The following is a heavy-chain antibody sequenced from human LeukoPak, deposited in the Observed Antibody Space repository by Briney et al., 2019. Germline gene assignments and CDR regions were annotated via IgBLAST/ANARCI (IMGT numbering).Heavy chain of an antibody. J-gene: IGHJ4*02. D-gene: IGHD4-17*01. CDR1: GFTFSDYY. Sequence: GGSLRLSCAASGFTFSDYYMSWIRQAPGKGLEWVSFISSSSSYTNYPDSVKGRFTISRDNAKNSLYLQMNSLRAEDTAVYYCAREGGLRLTTRYFDYWGQGTLVTVSS. V-gene: IGHV3-11*06. CDR2: ISSSSSYT. CDR3: AREGGLRLTTRYFDY.